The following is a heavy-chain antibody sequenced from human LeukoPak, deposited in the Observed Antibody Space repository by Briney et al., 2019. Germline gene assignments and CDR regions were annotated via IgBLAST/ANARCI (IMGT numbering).Heavy chain of an antibody. J-gene: IGHJ5*02. CDR3: ARDGGSAVAES. Sequence: GASVKVSCKASGYTFTSYAMNWVRQAPGQGLEWMGWISAYNGNTNYAQKFQGRVTMTTDTSTSTAHMELRSLRSDDTAVYYCARDGGSAVAESWGQGTLVTVSS. CDR1: GYTFTSYA. V-gene: IGHV1-18*01. CDR2: ISAYNGNT. D-gene: IGHD6-19*01.